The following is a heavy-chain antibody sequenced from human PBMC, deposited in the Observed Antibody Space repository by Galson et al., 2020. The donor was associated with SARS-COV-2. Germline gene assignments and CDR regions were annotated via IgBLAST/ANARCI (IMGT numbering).Heavy chain of an antibody. CDR1: GFTFSDCA. CDR2: IWYNGRNK. J-gene: IGHJ4*02. Sequence: GESLKISCAASGFTFSDCAMHWVRQAPGKGLEWVAVIWYNGRNKYYADSVKGRFTISRDNSKNTLYLQMNSLRAEDTAVYYCVREGESGIVAAPMDYWGQGTLVTVSS. D-gene: IGHD2-2*01. V-gene: IGHV3-33*01. CDR3: VREGESGIVAAPMDY.